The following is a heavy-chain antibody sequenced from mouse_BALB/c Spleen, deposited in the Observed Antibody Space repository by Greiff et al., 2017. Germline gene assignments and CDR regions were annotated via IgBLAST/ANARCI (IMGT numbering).Heavy chain of an antibody. CDR1: GYSITSGYY. D-gene: IGHD1-1*01. Sequence: EVHLVESGPGLVKPSQSLSLTCSVTGYSITSGYYWNWIRQFPGNKLEWMGYISYDGSNNYNPSLKNRISITRDTTKNQLFLKLNSVTTEDTATYYCAREDYYSSSYGHYWGQGTSVTVSS. V-gene: IGHV3-6*02. CDR2: ISYDGSN. CDR3: AREDYYSSSYGHY. J-gene: IGHJ4*01.